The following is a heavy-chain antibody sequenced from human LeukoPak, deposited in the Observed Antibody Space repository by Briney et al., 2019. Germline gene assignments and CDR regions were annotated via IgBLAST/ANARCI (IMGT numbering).Heavy chain of an antibody. J-gene: IGHJ5*01. CDR2: ITGSGNNT. CDR1: GFRLSSYA. CDR3: AKDIGAEPEDWFDS. D-gene: IGHD5-12*01. Sequence: GGSLRLSCAASGFRLSSYAMTWVRQAPGKGLEWVSGITGSGNNTYYADSVKGRFTISRDNSKNTLYLQMNSLRAEDTAEYYCAKDIGAEPEDWFDSSGQGTLVTVSS. V-gene: IGHV3-23*01.